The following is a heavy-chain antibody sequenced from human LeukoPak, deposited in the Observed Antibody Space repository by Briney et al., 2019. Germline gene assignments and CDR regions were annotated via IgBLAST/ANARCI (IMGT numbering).Heavy chain of an antibody. Sequence: ASVKVSCKASGYTFTSYYMHWVRQAPGQGLEWMGIINPSGGSTSYAQKFQGRVTMTRDTSTSTVYMELSSLRSEDTAVYYCARGNAQYYDFWSGYYEPRFDPWGQGTLVTVSS. CDR1: GYTFTSYY. D-gene: IGHD3-3*01. CDR2: INPSGGST. V-gene: IGHV1-46*01. J-gene: IGHJ5*02. CDR3: ARGNAQYYDFWSGYYEPRFDP.